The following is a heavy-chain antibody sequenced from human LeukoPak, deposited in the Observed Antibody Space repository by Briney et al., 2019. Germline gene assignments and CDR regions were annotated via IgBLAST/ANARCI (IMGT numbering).Heavy chain of an antibody. Sequence: PSETLSLTCAVSGYSISSGYYWGWIRQPPGKGLEWIGSIYHSGSTYYNPSLKSRVTISVDTSKNQFSLKLSSVTAADTAVYYCARGLPSTATFDYWGQGTLVTASS. CDR2: IYHSGST. CDR1: GYSISSGYY. V-gene: IGHV4-38-2*01. D-gene: IGHD5-18*01. J-gene: IGHJ4*02. CDR3: ARGLPSTATFDY.